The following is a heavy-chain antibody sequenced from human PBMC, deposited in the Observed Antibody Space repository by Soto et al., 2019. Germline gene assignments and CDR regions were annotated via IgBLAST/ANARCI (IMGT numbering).Heavy chain of an antibody. Sequence: GGSLRLSCAASGFTFSSYWMSWVRQAPGKGLEWVANIKQDGSEKYYVDSVKGRFTISRDNAKNSLYLQMNSLRAEDTAVYYCARVVVPAAISYYYYGMDVWGQGTTVTVS. D-gene: IGHD2-2*01. J-gene: IGHJ6*02. CDR3: ARVVVPAAISYYYYGMDV. CDR1: GFTFSSYW. CDR2: IKQDGSEK. V-gene: IGHV3-7*01.